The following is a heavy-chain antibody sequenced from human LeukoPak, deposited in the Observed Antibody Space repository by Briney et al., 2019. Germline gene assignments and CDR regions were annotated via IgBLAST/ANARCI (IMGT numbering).Heavy chain of an antibody. D-gene: IGHD1-26*01. CDR2: IYRAGDT. J-gene: IGHJ4*02. CDR1: GFTLSTYD. V-gene: IGHV3-13*01. CDR3: AKDPIFSGSYGVFDY. Sequence: PGGSLRLSCAASGFTLSTYDMHWVRQPTGEGLEWVSIIYRAGDTYYPGSVKGRFTISRDNAKNSLYLQMNSLRAGDTAVYYCAKDPIFSGSYGVFDYWGLGTLVTVSS.